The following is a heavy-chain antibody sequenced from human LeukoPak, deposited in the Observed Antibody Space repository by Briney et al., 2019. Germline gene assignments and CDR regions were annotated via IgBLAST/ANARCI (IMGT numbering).Heavy chain of an antibody. J-gene: IGHJ4*02. CDR3: ARAQYCGGDCYTFDY. CDR1: GFTFSSYA. D-gene: IGHD2-21*02. CDR2: ISYDGSNK. V-gene: IGHV3-30-3*01. Sequence: SGRSLRLSCAASGFTFSSYAMHWVRQAPGKGLEWVAVISYDGSNKYYADSVKGRFTISRDNSKNTLYLQMNSLRAEDTAVYYCARAQYCGGDCYTFDYWGQGTLATVSS.